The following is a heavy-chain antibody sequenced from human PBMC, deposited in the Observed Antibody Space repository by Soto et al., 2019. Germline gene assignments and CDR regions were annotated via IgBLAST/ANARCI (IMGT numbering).Heavy chain of an antibody. V-gene: IGHV4-30-4*01. CDR3: ARVVSLWSGYYQDS. CDR2: IYYSGST. J-gene: IGHJ5*01. CDR1: GGSVSGGDYY. D-gene: IGHD3-3*01. Sequence: LALTCTVSGGSVSGGDYYWSWIRQPPGKGLEWIGYIYYSGSTYYGPSLKSRVTISIDTSKNQFSLKLSSVTAADTAVYYCARVVSLWSGYYQDSWGQGTLVTVSS.